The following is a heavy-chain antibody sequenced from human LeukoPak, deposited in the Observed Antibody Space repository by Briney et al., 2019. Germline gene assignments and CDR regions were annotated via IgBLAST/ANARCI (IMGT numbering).Heavy chain of an antibody. CDR1: GFTFSSYG. D-gene: IGHD5-24*01. Sequence: GGSLRLSCAASGFTFSSYGMHWVRQAPGKGLEWVAVIWYDGSNKYYADSVKGRFTISRDNSKNTLYLQINSLRAEDTAVYYCAKGRDGYNQFDYWGQGTLDTVSS. V-gene: IGHV3-33*06. J-gene: IGHJ4*02. CDR2: IWYDGSNK. CDR3: AKGRDGYNQFDY.